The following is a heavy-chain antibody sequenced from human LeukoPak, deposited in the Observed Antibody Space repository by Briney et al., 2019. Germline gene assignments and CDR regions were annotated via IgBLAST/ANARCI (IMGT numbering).Heavy chain of an antibody. CDR2: ISGTGGTT. D-gene: IGHD5-12*01. CDR3: AKGSTSGYHLSLDY. CDR1: GFIFSNYA. J-gene: IGHJ4*02. V-gene: IGHV3-23*01. Sequence: GGSLRLSCAASGFIFSNYAMSWVRQAPGKGLEWVSAISGTGGTTYYADSEKGRFTISRDNSKNTLYLQMNSLRAEDTAVYYCAKGSTSGYHLSLDYWGQGTLVTVSS.